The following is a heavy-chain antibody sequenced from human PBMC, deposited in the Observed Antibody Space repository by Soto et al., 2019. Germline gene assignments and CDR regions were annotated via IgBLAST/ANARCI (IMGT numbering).Heavy chain of an antibody. J-gene: IGHJ3*02. D-gene: IGHD6-6*01. CDR3: VKYRFSLAAQYGIFYM. CDR2: ISNNGAIT. CDR1: GFTFSSFP. Sequence: PGGSLRLSCSASGFTFSSFPMHWVRQAPGKGLEYVSLISNNGAITYYADSVKGRFTISRDNSKNTLYLQMSSLRVEDTAVYYCVKYRFSLAAQYGIFYMGAQGTMVPVSS. V-gene: IGHV3-64D*06.